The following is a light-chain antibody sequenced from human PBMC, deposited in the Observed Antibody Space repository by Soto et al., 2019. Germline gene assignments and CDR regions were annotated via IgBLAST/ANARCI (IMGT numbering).Light chain of an antibody. V-gene: IGLV2-8*01. CDR3: SSFAGTTTLV. CDR2: ELP. Sequence: QSMMTHPPSSLGSAEQSVTICCTRTTRDIGDYHHVPWNPQRPATGPLPIFYELPRRPSGVPDRILGSQSYTTASLTVSGLQAEDEADYYCSSFAGTTTLVFGTGTKVTGL. CDR1: TRDIGDYHH. J-gene: IGLJ1*01.